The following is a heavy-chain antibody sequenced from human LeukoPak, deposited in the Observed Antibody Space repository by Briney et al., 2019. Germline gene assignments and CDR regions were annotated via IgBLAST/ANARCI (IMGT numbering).Heavy chain of an antibody. CDR1: GFTFSSSW. J-gene: IGHJ4*02. Sequence: GGSLRLPCEASGFTFSSSWMTWVRQAPGKGLEWVANIKEDGSEKYYVDSVKGRFTISRDTAKNSLYLQMNSLRAEDTAVYYCARDRRAHGYWGQGTLVTVSS. CDR2: IKEDGSEK. V-gene: IGHV3-7*03. CDR3: ARDRRAHGY.